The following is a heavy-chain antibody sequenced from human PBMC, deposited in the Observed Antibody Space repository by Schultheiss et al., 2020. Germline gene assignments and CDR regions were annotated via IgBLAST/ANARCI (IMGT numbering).Heavy chain of an antibody. V-gene: IGHV1-18*01. J-gene: IGHJ4*02. CDR3: ARAPAYYYDSSGYYDY. CDR1: GDTFTSYG. Sequence: ASLKISCKASGDTFTSYGISWVRQAPGQGLEWMGWISAYNGNTNYAQKLQGRVTMTTDTSTSTAYMELRSLRSDDTAVYYCARAPAYYYDSSGYYDYWGQGTLVTVSS. D-gene: IGHD3-22*01. CDR2: ISAYNGNT.